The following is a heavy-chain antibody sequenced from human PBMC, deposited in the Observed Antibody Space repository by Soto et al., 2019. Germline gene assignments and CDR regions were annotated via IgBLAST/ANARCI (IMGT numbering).Heavy chain of an antibody. D-gene: IGHD2-2*01. J-gene: IGHJ6*02. CDR1: GGTFSSYA. V-gene: IGHV1-69*01. CDR3: ARSQGSSTSLEIYYYYYYGMEV. CDR2: IIPISDTT. Sequence: VQLVQSGAEVKKPGSSVKVSCKASGGTFSSYAISWVRQPPGQGLEWMGGIIPISDTTNYAQKFQGRVTITADESTSTADMELSSLRSEDTAVYYCARSQGSSTSLEIYYYYYYGMEVWGQGTTVTVSS.